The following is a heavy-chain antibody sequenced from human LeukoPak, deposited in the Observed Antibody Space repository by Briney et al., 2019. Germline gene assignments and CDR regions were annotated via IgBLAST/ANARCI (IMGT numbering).Heavy chain of an antibody. D-gene: IGHD3-3*01. Sequence: PSETLSLTXTVSGGSISSYYWSWIRQPPGKGLEWIGYIYYSGSTNYNPSLKSRVTISVDTSKNQFSLELSSVTAADTAVYYCARGVRITIFGVVIENWFDPWGQGTLVTVSS. CDR1: GGSISSYY. CDR3: ARGVRITIFGVVIENWFDP. V-gene: IGHV4-59*01. J-gene: IGHJ5*02. CDR2: IYYSGST.